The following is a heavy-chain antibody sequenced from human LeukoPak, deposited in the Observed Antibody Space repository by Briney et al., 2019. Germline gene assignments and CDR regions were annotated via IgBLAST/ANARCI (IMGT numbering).Heavy chain of an antibody. CDR1: GGSISSGQ. CDR3: ARERGSTSIAY. CDR2: IDYSGST. V-gene: IGHV4-59*01. J-gene: IGHJ4*02. D-gene: IGHD6-13*01. Sequence: SGTLSLTCSVSGGSISSGQWSWLRQPPGKGLEWLGYIDYSGSTSYNPSLKSRVTISGDTSKNQVSLKLTSVTAADTAVYYCARERGSTSIAYWGQGTLVTVSS.